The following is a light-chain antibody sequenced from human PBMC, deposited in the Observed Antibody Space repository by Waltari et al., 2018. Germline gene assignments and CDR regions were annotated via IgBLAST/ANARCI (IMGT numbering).Light chain of an antibody. CDR3: QQYDSYSPRET. CDR1: QSINSW. CDR2: KAS. Sequence: DIQMTQSPSTLSASVGDRVTIPCRASQSINSWLAWYQQKPGKAPRLLIYKASSLQSGVPSRFSGSGSGTEFTLTISSLQPDDFATYYCQQYDSYSPRETFGQGTKVEIK. V-gene: IGKV1-5*03. J-gene: IGKJ1*01.